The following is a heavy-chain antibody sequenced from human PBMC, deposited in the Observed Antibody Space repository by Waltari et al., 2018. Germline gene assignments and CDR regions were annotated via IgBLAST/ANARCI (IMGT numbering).Heavy chain of an antibody. J-gene: IGHJ3*02. Sequence: EVQLVESGGGLVQPGGSLRLSCAAFGFTFSNYWMHWFRQAPGEGLVWVSHINSDGGSTKYADSVRGRFSISRDNAKNTLYLQMNSLRAEDTAVYYCVRGAVAYAFDIWGQGTKVIVSS. D-gene: IGHD6-19*01. CDR3: VRGAVAYAFDI. CDR2: INSDGGST. V-gene: IGHV3-74*01. CDR1: GFTFSNYW.